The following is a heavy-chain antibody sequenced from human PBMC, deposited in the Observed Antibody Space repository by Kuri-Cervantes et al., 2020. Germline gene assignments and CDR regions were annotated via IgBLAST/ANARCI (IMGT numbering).Heavy chain of an antibody. D-gene: IGHD3-22*01. CDR2: ISYDGSNK. Sequence: LSLTCAASGFTFSSCAMHWVRQAPGKGLEWVAVISYDGSNKYYADSVKGRFTISRDNSKNTLYLQMNSLRDEDTAVYYCARDEYEGYYDSSGYSFDYWGQGTLVTVSS. J-gene: IGHJ4*02. CDR1: GFTFSSCA. CDR3: ARDEYEGYYDSSGYSFDY. V-gene: IGHV3-30-3*01.